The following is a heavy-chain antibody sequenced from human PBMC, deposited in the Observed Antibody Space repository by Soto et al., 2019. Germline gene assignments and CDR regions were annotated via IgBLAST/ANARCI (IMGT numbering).Heavy chain of an antibody. V-gene: IGHV1-18*01. Sequence: ASVKVSCKASGYTFTSYGISWVRQAPGQGLEWMGWISAYNGNTNYAQKLQGRVTMTTDTSTSTAYMELRSLRSDDTAVYYCARDLDIVVVPAATKFDYWGQGTLVTVSS. J-gene: IGHJ4*02. D-gene: IGHD2-2*03. CDR2: ISAYNGNT. CDR3: ARDLDIVVVPAATKFDY. CDR1: GYTFTSYG.